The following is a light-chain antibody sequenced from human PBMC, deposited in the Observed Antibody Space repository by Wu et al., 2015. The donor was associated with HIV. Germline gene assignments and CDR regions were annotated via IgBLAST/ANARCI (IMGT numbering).Light chain of an antibody. J-gene: IGKJ1*01. Sequence: DIQMTQSPSSLSASVGDRVTISCRASQGISNYLAWYQQKPGKVPKLLIYGASTLQSGVPSRFSGSGSGTDFILTISSLQPEDVATYYCQKYNSVPCTFGQGTKVEIK. V-gene: IGKV1-27*01. CDR3: QKYNSVPCT. CDR1: QGISNY. CDR2: GAS.